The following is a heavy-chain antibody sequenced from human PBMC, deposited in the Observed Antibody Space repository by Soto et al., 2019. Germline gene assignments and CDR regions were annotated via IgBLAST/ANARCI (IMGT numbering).Heavy chain of an antibody. J-gene: IGHJ6*02. CDR2: ISWNSGSI. D-gene: IGHD6-13*01. CDR3: AKDRKGSSWYWDYYYGMDV. V-gene: IGHV3-9*01. CDR1: GFTFDDYA. Sequence: SLRLSCAASGFTFDDYAMHWVRQAPGKGLEWVSGISWNSGSIGYADSVKGRFTISRDNAKNSLYLQMNSLRAEDTAVYYCAKDRKGSSWYWDYYYGMDVWGQGTTVTVSS.